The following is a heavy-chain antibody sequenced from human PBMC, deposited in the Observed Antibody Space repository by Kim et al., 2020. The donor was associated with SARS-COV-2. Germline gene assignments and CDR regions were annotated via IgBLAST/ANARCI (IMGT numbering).Heavy chain of an antibody. CDR1: GGSFSGYY. CDR3: ARVIPDCSSTSCYSEWHYYYYGMDV. CDR2: INHSGST. J-gene: IGHJ6*02. Sequence: SETLSLTCAVYGGSFSGYYWSWIRQPPGKGLEWIGEINHSGSTNYNPSLKSRVTISVDTSKNQFSLKLSSVTAADTAVYYCARVIPDCSSTSCYSEWHYYYYGMDVWGQGTTVTVSS. D-gene: IGHD2-2*01. V-gene: IGHV4-34*01.